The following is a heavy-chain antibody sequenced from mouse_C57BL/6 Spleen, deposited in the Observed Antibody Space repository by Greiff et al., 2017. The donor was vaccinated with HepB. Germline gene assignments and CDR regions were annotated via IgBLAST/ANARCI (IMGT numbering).Heavy chain of an antibody. CDR2: ISSGSSTI. D-gene: IGHD2-4*01. J-gene: IGHJ4*01. CDR3: ARRRLRGYAMDY. CDR1: GFTFSDYG. V-gene: IGHV5-17*01. Sequence: EVQGVESGGGLVKPGGSLKLSCAASGFTFSDYGMHWVRQAPEKGLEWVAYISSGSSTIYYADTVKGRFTISRDNAKNTRFLQMTSLRSEDTAMYYWARRRLRGYAMDYWGQGTSVTVSS.